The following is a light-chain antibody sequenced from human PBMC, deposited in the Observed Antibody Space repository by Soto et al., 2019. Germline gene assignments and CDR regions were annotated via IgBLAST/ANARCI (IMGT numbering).Light chain of an antibody. V-gene: IGKV1-5*03. CDR3: QQYNSYPGT. CDR1: QSIDAW. CDR2: KAS. Sequence: DLQMTQSPSTLSASVGDSVTITCRASQSIDAWLAWYQQKSGKAPKLLIYKASRLESGVPSRFSGNGAGTEFTLTISSLQPDDFATYYCQQYNSYPGTFGQGTKVDIK. J-gene: IGKJ1*01.